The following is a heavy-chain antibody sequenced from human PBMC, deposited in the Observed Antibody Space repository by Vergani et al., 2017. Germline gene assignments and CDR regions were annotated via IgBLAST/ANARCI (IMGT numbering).Heavy chain of an antibody. CDR2: IYHSGST. J-gene: IGHJ6*02. Sequence: QVQLQQWGAGLLKPSETLSLTCAVYGESFSGYYWSWIRQPPGKGLEWIGEIYHSGSTNYNPSLKSRVTISVDTSKNQFSLKLSSVTAADTAVYYCARVIEKYYASGSYYNRYYYGMDVWGQGTTVTVSS. CDR1: GESFSGYY. CDR3: ARVIEKYYASGSYYNRYYYGMDV. D-gene: IGHD3-10*01. V-gene: IGHV4-34*01.